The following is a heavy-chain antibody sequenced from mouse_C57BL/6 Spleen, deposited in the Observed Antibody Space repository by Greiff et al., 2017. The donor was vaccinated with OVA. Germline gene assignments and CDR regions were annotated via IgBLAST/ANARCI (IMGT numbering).Heavy chain of an antibody. CDR3: ARADGYPAWFAY. CDR2: ISDGGSYT. D-gene: IGHD2-3*01. Sequence: DVKLEESGGGLVKPGGSLKLSCAASGFTFSSYAMSWVRQTPEKRLEWVATISDGGSYTYYPDNVKGRFTISRDNAKNNLYLQMSHLKSEDTAMYYCARADGYPAWFAYWGQGTLVTVSA. CDR1: GFTFSSYA. V-gene: IGHV5-4*03. J-gene: IGHJ3*01.